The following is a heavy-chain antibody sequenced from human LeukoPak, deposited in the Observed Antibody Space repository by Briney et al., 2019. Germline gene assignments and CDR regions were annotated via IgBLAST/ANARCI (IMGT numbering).Heavy chain of an antibody. Sequence: SQNLSLTCTVSGGSISSSSYYWGWIRQPPGKGLEWIGSIYYSGSTYYGPSLKSRVTISVDTSKNQFSLKLSSVTAADTAVYYCAREETLWSGPPVDYWGQGTLVTVSS. J-gene: IGHJ4*02. CDR2: IYYSGST. CDR3: AREETLWSGPPVDY. D-gene: IGHD3-3*01. V-gene: IGHV4-39*02. CDR1: GGSISSSSYY.